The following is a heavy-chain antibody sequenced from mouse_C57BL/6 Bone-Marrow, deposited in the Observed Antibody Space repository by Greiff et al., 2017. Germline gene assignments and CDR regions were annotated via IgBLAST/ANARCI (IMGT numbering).Heavy chain of an antibody. Sequence: QVQLQQPGAELVKPGASVKLSCKASGYTFTSYWMQWVKQRPGQGLEWIGEIDPSDSYTNYNQKFKGKATLTVDTSSSTAYMQLSSLTSEDSAVYYGARLGRGYFDYWGQGTTLTVSS. V-gene: IGHV1-50*01. CDR1: GYTFTSYW. J-gene: IGHJ2*01. CDR2: IDPSDSYT. CDR3: ARLGRGYFDY. D-gene: IGHD4-1*01.